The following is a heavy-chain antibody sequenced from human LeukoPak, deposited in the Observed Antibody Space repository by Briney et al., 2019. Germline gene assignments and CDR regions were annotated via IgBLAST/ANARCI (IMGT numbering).Heavy chain of an antibody. D-gene: IGHD3-10*01. CDR2: IYHSGST. J-gene: IGHJ4*02. CDR3: ARAYYYGSGTYYSSSYYFDY. CDR1: GGSISSGGYS. Sequence: NTSETLSLTCAVSGGSISSGGYSWSWIRQPPGKGLEWIGYIYHSGSTYYNPSLKSRVTISVDRSKNQFSLKLSSVTAADTAVYYCARAYYYGSGTYYSSSYYFDYWGQGTLVTVSS. V-gene: IGHV4-30-2*01.